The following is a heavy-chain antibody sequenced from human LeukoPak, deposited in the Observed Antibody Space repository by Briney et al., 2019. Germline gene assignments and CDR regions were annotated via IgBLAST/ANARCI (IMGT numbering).Heavy chain of an antibody. D-gene: IGHD3-10*01. V-gene: IGHV3-7*03. CDR3: AKDIGYYYGSGSYYN. CDR1: GFSFSSYW. CDR2: IKEDGGEK. J-gene: IGHJ4*02. Sequence: GGSLRLSCAASGFSFSSYWMTWVRQAPGKGLEWVANIKEDGGEKYYADSVKGRFTISRDNAKNSLYLQMNSLRAEDTALYYCAKDIGYYYGSGSYYNWGQGTLVTVSS.